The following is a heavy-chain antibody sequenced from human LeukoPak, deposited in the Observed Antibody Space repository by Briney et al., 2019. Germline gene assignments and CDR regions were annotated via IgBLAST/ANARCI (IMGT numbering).Heavy chain of an antibody. CDR2: IRYDGSNK. V-gene: IGHV3-30*02. CDR1: GFTFSSYG. CDR3: AKVVEGYCSSTSCYGDDAFDI. D-gene: IGHD2-2*01. Sequence: GGSLRLSCAASGFTFSSYGMHWVRQAPGKGLEWVAFIRYDGSNKYYADSVKGRFTISRDNSKNTLYLQMNSLRAEDTAVYYCAKVVEGYCSSTSCYGDDAFDIWGQGTMVTVSS. J-gene: IGHJ3*02.